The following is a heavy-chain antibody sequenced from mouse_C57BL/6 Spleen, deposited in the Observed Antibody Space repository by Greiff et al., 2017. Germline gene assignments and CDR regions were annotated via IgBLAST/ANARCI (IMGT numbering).Heavy chain of an antibody. CDR1: GYTFTSYG. CDR2: IYPRSGNT. Sequence: QVPLQQSGAELARPGASVKLSCKASGYTFTSYGISWVKQRTGQGLEWIGEIYPRSGNTYYNEKFKGKATLTADKSSSTAYMELRSLTSEDSSVYFCARKDLFYAMDYWGQGTSVTVSS. J-gene: IGHJ4*01. V-gene: IGHV1-81*01. CDR3: ARKDLFYAMDY.